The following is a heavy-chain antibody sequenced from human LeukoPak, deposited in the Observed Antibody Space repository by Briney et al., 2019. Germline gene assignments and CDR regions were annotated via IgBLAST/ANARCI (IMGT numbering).Heavy chain of an antibody. CDR1: GFTFSSNW. D-gene: IGHD5-18*01. Sequence: GGSLRLSCAASGFTFSSNWMSWVRQAPGKGLEWVANIKQDGSEKYYVDSVRGRFTISRDNAKNSLYLQMNSLRAEDTAVYYCARDYTAMMYWGQGTLVTVSS. V-gene: IGHV3-7*01. CDR3: ARDYTAMMY. J-gene: IGHJ4*02. CDR2: IKQDGSEK.